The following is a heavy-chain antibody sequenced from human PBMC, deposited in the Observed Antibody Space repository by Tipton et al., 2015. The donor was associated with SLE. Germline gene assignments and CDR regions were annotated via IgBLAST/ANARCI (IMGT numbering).Heavy chain of an antibody. V-gene: IGHV4-61*02. CDR2: IYTSGST. CDR1: GGSISSGSYY. J-gene: IGHJ2*01. D-gene: IGHD5/OR15-5a*01. Sequence: TLSLTCTVSGGSISSGSYYWSWIRQPAGKGLEWIGRIYTSGSTNYNPSPKSRVTISVDTSKNQLSPKRSSVTAADTAVYYCAQTRSECLKYFDLWGRGTLVTVSS. CDR3: AQTRSECLKYFDL.